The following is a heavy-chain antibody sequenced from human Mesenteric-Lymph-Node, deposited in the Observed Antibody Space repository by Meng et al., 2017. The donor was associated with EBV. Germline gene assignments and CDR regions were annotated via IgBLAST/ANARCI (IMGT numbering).Heavy chain of an antibody. CDR3: ASSRPLAGNWNYHY. D-gene: IGHD1-7*01. J-gene: IGHJ4*02. CDR1: GDSVSSNSAA. CDR2: TYYRSKWYN. Sequence: QVQLQQSGPGLVKPSQTLSLTCAISGDSVSSNSAAWNWIRQSPSRGLEWLGRTYYRSKWYNDYAVSVKSRITINPDTSKNQFSLQLNSVTPEDTAVYYCASSRPLAGNWNYHYWGQGPLVTVDS. V-gene: IGHV6-1*01.